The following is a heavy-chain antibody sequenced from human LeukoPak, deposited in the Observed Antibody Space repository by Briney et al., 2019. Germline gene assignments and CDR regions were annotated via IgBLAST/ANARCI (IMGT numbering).Heavy chain of an antibody. CDR2: ISYDGSNK. V-gene: IGHV3-30*04. D-gene: IGHD3-22*01. CDR1: GFTFSSYA. CDR3: ARDEFQYMIVAVGAFDI. J-gene: IGHJ3*02. Sequence: GGSLRLSCAASGFTFSSYAMHWVRQAPGKGLEWVAVISYDGSNKYYADSVKGRFTISRDNSKNTLYLQMNSLRAEDTAVYYCARDEFQYMIVAVGAFDIWGQGTMVTVSS.